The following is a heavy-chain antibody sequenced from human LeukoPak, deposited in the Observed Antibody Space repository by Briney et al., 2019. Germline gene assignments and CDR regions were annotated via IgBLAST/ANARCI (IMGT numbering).Heavy chain of an antibody. CDR3: AKDRPRTAERPDRAVDY. Sequence: GGSLRLSCAASGFTFSSYGMHWVRRAPGKGLEWVAFIRYDGSNKYYVDSVKGRFNISRDNSKNMVYLQMNSLRAEDTAVYYCAKDRPRTAERPDRAVDYWGQGTLVTVSS. CDR2: IRYDGSNK. CDR1: GFTFSSYG. V-gene: IGHV3-30*02. J-gene: IGHJ4*02. D-gene: IGHD1-1*01.